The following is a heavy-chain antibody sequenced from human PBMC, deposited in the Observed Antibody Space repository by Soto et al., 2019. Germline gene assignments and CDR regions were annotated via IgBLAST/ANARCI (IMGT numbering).Heavy chain of an antibody. V-gene: IGHV3-15*07. CDR2: IKSKTDGGTT. J-gene: IGHJ3*02. Sequence: GGSLRLSCAASGFTFSNAWINWVRQAPGKGLEWVGRIKSKTDGGTTDFAAPVKGRFAISRDDSKNALYLQMSSLRVEDTAVYYCAKAGSSSSGYVLFDIWGQGTRVTVAS. D-gene: IGHD6-19*01. CDR1: GFTFSNAW. CDR3: AKAGSSSSGYVLFDI.